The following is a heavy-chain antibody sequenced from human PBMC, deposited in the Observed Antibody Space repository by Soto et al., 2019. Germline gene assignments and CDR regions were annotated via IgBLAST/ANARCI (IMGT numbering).Heavy chain of an antibody. CDR2: ISYDGSNK. V-gene: IGHV3-30-3*01. CDR3: ARVGGSAWRTTVTTPLGDYYYGMDV. D-gene: IGHD4-17*01. J-gene: IGHJ6*02. Sequence: GGSLRLSCAASGFTFSSYAMHWVRQAPGKGLEWVAVISYDGSNKYYADSVKGRFTISRDNSKNTLYLQMNSLRAEDTAVYYCARVGGSAWRTTVTTPLGDYYYGMDVWGQGTTVTVSS. CDR1: GFTFSSYA.